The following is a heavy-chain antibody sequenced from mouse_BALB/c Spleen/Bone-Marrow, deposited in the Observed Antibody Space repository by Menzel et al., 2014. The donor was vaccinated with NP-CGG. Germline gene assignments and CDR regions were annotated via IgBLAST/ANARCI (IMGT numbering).Heavy chain of an antibody. CDR2: IISGGSYT. V-gene: IGHV5-6*01. CDR1: GFTFSRYG. D-gene: IGHD1-3*01. Sequence: VQLKESGGDLVKPGGSLKISCAASGFTFSRYGMSWVRQTPDKRLEWVANIISGGSYTYYPDSVKGRFPISRDNAKNALYLQMNSLKSEDPAIYYCTRQAHEWAWFPYWVRATLVTVSA. CDR3: TRQAHEWAWFPY. J-gene: IGHJ3*01.